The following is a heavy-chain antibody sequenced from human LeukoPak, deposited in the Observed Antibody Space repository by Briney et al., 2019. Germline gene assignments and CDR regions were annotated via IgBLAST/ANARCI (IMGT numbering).Heavy chain of an antibody. V-gene: IGHV3-7*01. Sequence: GGSLRLSCAASGFSLSNYWISWVRQTPGKGLEWVANIKLDGSEKYYMNSVKGRFTISRDNAKNSLNLQMNGLRAEDTAVYYCARETRGSYVPGLDSWGQGTLVTVSS. D-gene: IGHD1-26*01. J-gene: IGHJ4*02. CDR3: ARETRGSYVPGLDS. CDR2: IKLDGSEK. CDR1: GFSLSNYW.